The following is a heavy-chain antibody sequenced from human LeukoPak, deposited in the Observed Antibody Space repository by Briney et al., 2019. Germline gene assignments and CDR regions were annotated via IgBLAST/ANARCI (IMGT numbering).Heavy chain of an antibody. J-gene: IGHJ4*02. CDR2: ISPTGSTT. V-gene: IGHV3-74*01. CDR1: GFSFSGHW. D-gene: IGHD6-6*01. CDR3: ARGPNSNWSGLDF. Sequence: GGSLRLSCTACGFSFSGHWMHWARQLPGKGLVWVSRISPTGSTTSYADSVKGRFTVSRDNAKNTLYLQVNNLRAEDTAVYYCARGPNSNWSGLDFWGQGTLLTVSS.